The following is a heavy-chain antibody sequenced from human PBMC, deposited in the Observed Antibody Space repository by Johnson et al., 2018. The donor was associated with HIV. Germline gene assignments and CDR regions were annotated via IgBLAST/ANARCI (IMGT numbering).Heavy chain of an antibody. D-gene: IGHD2-2*01. CDR2: ISGSGGST. CDR3: ARDRGVVVLHGAFDI. CDR1: GFTFSSYA. J-gene: IGHJ3*02. Sequence: VQLVESGGGVVQPGRSLRLSCAASGFTFSSYAMSWVRQAPGKGLEWVSAISGSGGSTYYADSVKGRFTISRDNAKNTLYLQMNSLRAEDTAVYYCARDRGVVVLHGAFDIWGQGTMVTVSS. V-gene: IGHV3-23*04.